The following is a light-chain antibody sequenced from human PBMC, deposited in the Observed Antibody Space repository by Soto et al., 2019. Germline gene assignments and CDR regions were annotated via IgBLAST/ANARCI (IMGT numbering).Light chain of an antibody. CDR2: GAS. Sequence: EIVMTQSPATLSVSPGETATLSCWASQSVGSNLAWYQQKPGQAPRLLIYGASTRATGVPASFRGSGSGTQFTLTIYSLQPEDFAVYSCQQYDKWPPLPFGGGTKVDI. V-gene: IGKV3-15*01. J-gene: IGKJ4*01. CDR1: QSVGSN. CDR3: QQYDKWPPLP.